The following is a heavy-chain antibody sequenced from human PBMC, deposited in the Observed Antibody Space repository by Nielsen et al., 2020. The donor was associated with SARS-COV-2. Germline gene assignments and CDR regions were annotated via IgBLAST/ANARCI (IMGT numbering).Heavy chain of an antibody. Sequence: SETLSLTCTVSGGSISSSSYYWGWIRQPPGKGLEWIGSIYYSGSTYYNPSLKSRVTISVDTSKNQFSLKLSSVTAADTAVYYCAITYSGWPYSWFDPWSQGTLVTVSS. CDR3: AITYSGWPYSWFDP. V-gene: IGHV4-39*01. CDR1: GGSISSSSYY. CDR2: IYYSGST. J-gene: IGHJ5*02. D-gene: IGHD6-19*01.